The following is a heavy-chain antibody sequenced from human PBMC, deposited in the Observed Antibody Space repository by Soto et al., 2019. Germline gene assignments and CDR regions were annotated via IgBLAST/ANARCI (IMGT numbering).Heavy chain of an antibody. CDR2: ISSGSSYI. J-gene: IGHJ4*02. CDR3: ARDILSGGVYPDY. Sequence: GGSLRLSCAASGFTFSSYTMSWVRQAPGKGLEWVSSISSGSSYIYYADSVKGRFTISRDNAKNSLFLQMNSLRAEDTAVYYCARDILSGGVYPDYWGQGTKVTVSS. D-gene: IGHD3-10*01. CDR1: GFTFSSYT. V-gene: IGHV3-21*01.